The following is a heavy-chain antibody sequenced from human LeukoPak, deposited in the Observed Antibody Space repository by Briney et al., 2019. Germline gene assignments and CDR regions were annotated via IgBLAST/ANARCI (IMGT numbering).Heavy chain of an antibody. CDR2: IYYSGST. V-gene: IGHV4-39*01. D-gene: IGHD3-9*01. CDR1: GGSISSSSYY. J-gene: IGHJ4*02. CDR3: ARLGGYYDILTGYYFDY. Sequence: SETLSLTCTVSGGSISSSSYYWRWIRQPPGKGLEWIGSIYYSGSTYYNPSLKSRVTISVDTSKNQFSLKLSSVTAADTAVYYCARLGGYYDILTGYYFDYWGQGTLVTVSS.